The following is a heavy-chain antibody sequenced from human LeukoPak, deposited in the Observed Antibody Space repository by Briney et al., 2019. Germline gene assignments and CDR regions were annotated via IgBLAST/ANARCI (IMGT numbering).Heavy chain of an antibody. J-gene: IGHJ4*02. V-gene: IGHV3-7*01. CDR2: IKQDGSEK. Sequence: PGGSLRLSCAASGFTFSSYWMSWVRQAPGKGLEWVANIKQDGSEKYYVDSVKGRFTISRDNAKNSLYLQMNSLRAEDTAVYYCARDSLAYYYGSGSVPSYFDYWGQGTLVTVSS. CDR1: GFTFSSYW. CDR3: ARDSLAYYYGSGSVPSYFDY. D-gene: IGHD3-10*01.